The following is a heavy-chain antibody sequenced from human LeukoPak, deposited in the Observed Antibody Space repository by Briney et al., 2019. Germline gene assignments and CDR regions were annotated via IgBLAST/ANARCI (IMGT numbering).Heavy chain of an antibody. CDR2: TYYRSKWYN. CDR3: ARGGSSSWYNGIAYYYYGMDV. CDR1: GDSVSSNSAA. D-gene: IGHD6-13*01. V-gene: IGHV6-1*01. Sequence: SQTLSLTCAISGDSVSSNSAAWNWIRQSPSRGLEWLGRTYYRSKWYNDYAVSVKSRITINPDTSKNQFSLQLNSVTPEDTAVYSCARGGSSSWYNGIAYYYYGMDVWGQGTTVTVSS. J-gene: IGHJ6*02.